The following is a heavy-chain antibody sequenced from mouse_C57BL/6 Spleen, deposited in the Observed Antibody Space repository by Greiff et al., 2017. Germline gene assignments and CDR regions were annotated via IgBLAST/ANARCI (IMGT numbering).Heavy chain of an antibody. CDR1: GYAFSSSW. Sequence: QVQLQQSGPELVKPGASVKISCKASGYAFSSSWMNWVKQRPGKGLEWLGRIYPGDGDANYNGKLKGKATLTADKSSSTAYMQLSSLTSEDSAIYFCARRVGGYIDYGGQGTTLTVSS. CDR2: IYPGDGDA. CDR3: ARRVGGYIDY. V-gene: IGHV1-82*01. D-gene: IGHD1-1*02. J-gene: IGHJ2*01.